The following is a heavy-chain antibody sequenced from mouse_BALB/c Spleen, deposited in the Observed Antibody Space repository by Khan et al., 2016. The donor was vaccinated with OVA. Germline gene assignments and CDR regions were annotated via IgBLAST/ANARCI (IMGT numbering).Heavy chain of an antibody. V-gene: IGHV1S33*01. CDR1: GYTFTSYD. J-gene: IGHJ4*01. D-gene: IGHD2-4*01. CDR2: LYPGDGRT. Sequence: LQQSGPELVKPGALVKISCKASGYTFTSYDINWVKQRPGQGLEWIGWLYPGDGRTTYNEKFKGKATLTADKSSSTAYMQLSSLPSENSAVSDGAREGLRGVAMDYGGQGTAVT. CDR3: AREGLRGVAMDY.